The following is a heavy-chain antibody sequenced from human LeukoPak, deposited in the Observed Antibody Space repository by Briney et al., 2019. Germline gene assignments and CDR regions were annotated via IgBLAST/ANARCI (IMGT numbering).Heavy chain of an antibody. CDR2: INHSGST. CDR1: GGSISSGGYY. Sequence: SETLSLTCTVSGGSISSGGYYWSWIRQPPGKGLEWIGEINHSGSTNYNPSLKSRVTISVDTSKNQFSLKLSSVTAADTAVYYCARNLYWFDPWGQGTLVTVSS. J-gene: IGHJ5*02. V-gene: IGHV4-39*07. CDR3: ARNLYWFDP.